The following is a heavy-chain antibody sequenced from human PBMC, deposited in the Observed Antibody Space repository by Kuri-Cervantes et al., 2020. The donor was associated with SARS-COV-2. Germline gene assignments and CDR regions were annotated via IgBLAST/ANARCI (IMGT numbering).Heavy chain of an antibody. V-gene: IGHV3-21*01. D-gene: IGHD3-9*01. CDR3: ARDPTAGRLRYFGWFSSGPSNYYGMDV. CDR2: ISSSSSYI. Sequence: GGSLRLSCAASGFTFSSYSMNWVRQAPGKGLEWVSSISSSSSYIYYADSVKGRFTISRDNAKNSLYLQMNSLRAEDTAVYYCARDPTAGRLRYFGWFSSGPSNYYGMDVWGQGTTVTVSS. CDR1: GFTFSSYS. J-gene: IGHJ6*02.